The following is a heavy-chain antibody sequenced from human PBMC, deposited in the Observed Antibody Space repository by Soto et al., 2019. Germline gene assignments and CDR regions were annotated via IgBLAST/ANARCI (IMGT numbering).Heavy chain of an antibody. CDR2: IYPGDSDT. CDR1: GYSFTTYW. CDR3: ATGGYCSGTTCYNFFDY. J-gene: IGHJ4*02. V-gene: IGHV5-51*01. Sequence: PGESLKISCQGSGYSFTTYWIGWVRQMPGKGLEWMGIIYPGDSDTRYSPSFQGRVTISADKSISTAYLQWSSLKASDTAIYYCATGGYCSGTTCYNFFDYWGQGTLVTVSS. D-gene: IGHD2-2*02.